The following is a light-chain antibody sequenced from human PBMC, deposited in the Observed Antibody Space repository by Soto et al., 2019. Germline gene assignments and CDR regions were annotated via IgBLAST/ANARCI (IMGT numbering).Light chain of an antibody. CDR3: CSFAGNDIYV. CDR2: DVS. V-gene: IGLV2-11*01. J-gene: IGLJ1*01. CDR1: SSDVGGYNY. Sequence: QSVLTQPRSVSGSPGQSVTISCTGTSSDVGGYNYVSWYLQHPGKAPKVMIYDVSKRPSGVPDRFSGSKSGNTASLTISGLQSEDEADYYCCSFAGNDIYVFGTGTKVTV.